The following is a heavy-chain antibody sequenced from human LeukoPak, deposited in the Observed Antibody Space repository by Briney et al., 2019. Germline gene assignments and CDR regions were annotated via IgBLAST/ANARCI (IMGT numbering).Heavy chain of an antibody. V-gene: IGHV1-2*02. CDR1: GYTFTGYY. D-gene: IGHD3-22*01. CDR2: IKPNSGGT. J-gene: IGHJ4*02. Sequence: ASVKVSCKASGYTFTGYYMHWVRQAPGQGLEWMGWIKPNSGGTNYAQKFQGRVTMTRDTSISTAYMELSRLRSDDTAVYYCARDRHKYNYDGSGYPPYWGQGTLVTVSS. CDR3: ARDRHKYNYDGSGYPPY.